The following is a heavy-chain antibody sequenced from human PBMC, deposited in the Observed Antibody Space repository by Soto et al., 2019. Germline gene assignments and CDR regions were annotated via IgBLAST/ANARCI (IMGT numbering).Heavy chain of an antibody. CDR2: ISGSGGST. J-gene: IGHJ4*02. V-gene: IGHV3-23*01. CDR1: GFTFSSYA. Sequence: EVQLLESGGGLVQPGGSLRLSCAASGFTFSSYAMSWVRQAPGKGLERVSVISGSGGSTYYADSVQGRFTISRDNSKNKLYLQMNSLRAEDTAVYYCAKRGSGSYYIDWGQGTLVTVSS. CDR3: AKRGSGSYYID. D-gene: IGHD1-26*01.